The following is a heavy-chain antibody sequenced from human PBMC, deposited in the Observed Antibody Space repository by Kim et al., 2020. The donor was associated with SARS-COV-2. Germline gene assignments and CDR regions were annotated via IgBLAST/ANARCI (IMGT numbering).Heavy chain of an antibody. J-gene: IGHJ4*02. Sequence: NYDYAVSVKGRSAVNPDTSKNQFSLQLNSVTPEDTAVYYCARGTHASGSDYWGQGTLVTVSS. V-gene: IGHV6-1*01. D-gene: IGHD2-8*01. CDR2: NY. CDR3: ARGTHASGSDY.